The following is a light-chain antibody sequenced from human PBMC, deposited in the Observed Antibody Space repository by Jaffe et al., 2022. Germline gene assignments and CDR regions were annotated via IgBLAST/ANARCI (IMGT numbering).Light chain of an antibody. CDR3: QQYGSPPLT. Sequence: EIVLTQSPATLSLSPGERATLSCGASQSVRSRYLAWYQQKPGLAPRLLIYDVSSRATGIPDRFSGSGSGTDFTLTISRLEPEDFAVYYCQQYGSPPLTFGGGTKVEIK. V-gene: IGKV3D-20*01. CDR1: QSVRSRY. J-gene: IGKJ4*01. CDR2: DVS.